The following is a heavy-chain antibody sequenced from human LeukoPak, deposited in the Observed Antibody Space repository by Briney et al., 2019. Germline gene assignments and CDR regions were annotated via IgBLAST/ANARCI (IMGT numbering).Heavy chain of an antibody. CDR1: GYSFTTYW. Sequence: GESLKISCKGSGYSFTTYWIGWLRQLPGKGLEGMGVICPRDSNVRHSPSFQGQVTISADKSTSTAYLQWSSLKASDTGMYYCARHLVPGLSSAFDIWGEGKMVTASS. CDR3: ARHLVPGLSSAFDI. V-gene: IGHV5-51*01. CDR2: ICPRDSNV. J-gene: IGHJ3*02. D-gene: IGHD3-10*01.